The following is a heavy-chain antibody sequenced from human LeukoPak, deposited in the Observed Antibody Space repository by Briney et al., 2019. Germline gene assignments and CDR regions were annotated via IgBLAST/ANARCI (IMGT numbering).Heavy chain of an antibody. D-gene: IGHD3-10*01. Sequence: KPSETLSLTCTVSGGSLSSYYWGWIRQPPGKGLEWIGYIYYSGSTNYNPSLKSRVTISVDTSKNQFSLKLSSVTAADTAVYYCARSPLPYYFDYWGQGTLVTVSS. CDR2: IYYSGST. J-gene: IGHJ4*02. CDR3: ARSPLPYYFDY. V-gene: IGHV4-59*01. CDR1: GGSLSSYY.